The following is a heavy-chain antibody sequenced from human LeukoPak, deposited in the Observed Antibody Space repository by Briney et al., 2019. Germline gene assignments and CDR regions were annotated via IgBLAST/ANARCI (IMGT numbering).Heavy chain of an antibody. CDR1: GFTFSSYA. Sequence: GGSLRLSCAASGFTFSSYAMIWVRQAPGKGLEWVSAISGSGGSTYYADSVKGRFTISRDNAKNSLYLQMNSLRAEDTAVYYCAREGAAAGTEAFDIWGQGTMVTVSS. J-gene: IGHJ3*02. CDR3: AREGAAAGTEAFDI. D-gene: IGHD6-13*01. V-gene: IGHV3-23*01. CDR2: ISGSGGST.